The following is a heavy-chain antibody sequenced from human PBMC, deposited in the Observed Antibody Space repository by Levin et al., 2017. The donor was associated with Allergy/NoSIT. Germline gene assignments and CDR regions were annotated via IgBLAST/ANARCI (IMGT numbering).Heavy chain of an antibody. J-gene: IGHJ4*02. CDR3: AREEMVVVPSDGNYVHYFDY. CDR2: ISYDGSNK. V-gene: IGHV3-30-3*01. CDR1: GFTFSSYA. Sequence: GESLKISCAASGFTFSSYAMHWVRQAPGKGLEWVAVISYDGSNKYYADSVKGRFTISRDNSKNTLYLQMNSLRAEDTAVYYCAREEMVVVPSDGNYVHYFDYWGQGTLVTVSS. D-gene: IGHD2-15*01.